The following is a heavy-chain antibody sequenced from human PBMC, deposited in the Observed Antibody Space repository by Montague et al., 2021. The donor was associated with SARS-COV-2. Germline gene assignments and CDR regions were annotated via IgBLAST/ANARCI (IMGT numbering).Heavy chain of an antibody. Sequence: SETLSLTCTVSGGSITVSRYDWGWIRQPPGKGLEWIGSVHYTGTTSYNASLKSRLTISVDTSENQFSLKLSSVTAADTAVYYCAREGSGRGYYYYGMDVWGQGTTVTVSS. CDR3: AREGSGRGYYYYGMDV. V-gene: IGHV4-39*07. CDR1: GGSITVSRYD. D-gene: IGHD3-10*01. J-gene: IGHJ6*02. CDR2: VHYTGTT.